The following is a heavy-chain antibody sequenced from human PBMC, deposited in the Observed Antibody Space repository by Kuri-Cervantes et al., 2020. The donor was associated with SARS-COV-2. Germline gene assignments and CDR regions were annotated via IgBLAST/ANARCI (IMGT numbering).Heavy chain of an antibody. CDR3: ATTNDSILLGFDAFDI. J-gene: IGHJ3*02. Sequence: SVKVSCKASGGTFSSYAVSWVRQAPGQGLEWMGGIIPILGTPNYAQKFQGRVTITADESTSTAYMELSSLRSEDTAVYYCATTNDSILLGFDAFDIWGQGTMVTVSS. CDR1: GGTFSSYA. D-gene: IGHD3-22*01. CDR2: IIPILGTP. V-gene: IGHV1-69*13.